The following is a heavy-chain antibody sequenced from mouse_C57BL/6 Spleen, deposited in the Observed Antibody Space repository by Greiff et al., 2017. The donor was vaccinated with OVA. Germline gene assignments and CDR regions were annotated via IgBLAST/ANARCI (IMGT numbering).Heavy chain of an antibody. CDR2: IDPETGGT. CDR3: TKGDYYGSSPFAY. J-gene: IGHJ3*01. V-gene: IGHV1-15*01. Sequence: VKLMESGAELVRPGASVTLSCKASGYTFTDYEMHWVKQTPVHGLEWIGAIDPETGGTAYNQKFKGKAILTADKSSSTAYMELRSLTSEDSAVYYCTKGDYYGSSPFAYWGQGTLVTVSA. CDR1: GYTFTDYE. D-gene: IGHD1-1*01.